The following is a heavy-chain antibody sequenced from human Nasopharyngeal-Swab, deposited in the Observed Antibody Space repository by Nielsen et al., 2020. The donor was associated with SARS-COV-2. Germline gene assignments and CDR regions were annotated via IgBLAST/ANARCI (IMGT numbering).Heavy chain of an antibody. CDR2: ISGSGGST. J-gene: IGHJ4*02. Sequence: GESLKVSYAASRFTFSSYAMSWVRQAPGKGLEWVSAISGSGGSTYYADSVKGRFTISRDNSKNTLYLQMNSLRAEDTAVYYCAKRPYCGSNSCYYYFDYWGQGTLVTVSS. V-gene: IGHV3-23*01. CDR1: RFTFSSYA. D-gene: IGHD2-2*01. CDR3: AKRPYCGSNSCYYYFDY.